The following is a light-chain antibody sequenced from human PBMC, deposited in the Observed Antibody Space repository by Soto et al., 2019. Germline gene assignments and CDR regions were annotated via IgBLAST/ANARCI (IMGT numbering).Light chain of an antibody. V-gene: IGLV2-14*03. CDR3: SSYTSSATRVV. J-gene: IGLJ2*01. CDR2: DVT. CDR1: GSDVGGYKY. Sequence: QSVLTQPASVSGSPGQSITISCSGTGSDVGGYKYVSWYQRHPGKAPTLIIYDVTNRPSGVSDRFSGSKSGHTASLTISALQAEDEADYYCSSYTSSATRVVFGGGTKLTVL.